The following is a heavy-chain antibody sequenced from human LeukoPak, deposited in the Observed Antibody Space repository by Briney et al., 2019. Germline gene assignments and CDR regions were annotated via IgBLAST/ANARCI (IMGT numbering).Heavy chain of an antibody. V-gene: IGHV3-53*01. D-gene: IGHD3-3*01. CDR1: GFTVSSNY. J-gene: IGHJ3*02. CDR2: IYSGGST. CDR3: AKGWSGYFRSPFDI. Sequence: QTGGSLRLSCAASGFTVSSNYMSWVRQAPGKGLEWVSVIYSGGSTYYADSVKGRFTISRDNSKNTLYLQMNSLRTEDTATYYCAKGWSGYFRSPFDIWGHGTMVIVSS.